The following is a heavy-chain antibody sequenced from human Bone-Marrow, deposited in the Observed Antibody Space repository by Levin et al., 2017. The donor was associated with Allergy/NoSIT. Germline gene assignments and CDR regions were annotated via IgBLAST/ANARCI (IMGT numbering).Heavy chain of an antibody. CDR2: ISYDGSNK. D-gene: IGHD3-10*01. Sequence: GESLKISCAASGFTFSSYGMHWVRQAPGKGLEWVAVISYDGSNKYYADSVKGRFTISRDNSKNTLYLQMNSLRAEDTAVYYCAKDLFYGSGSSCFDYWGQGTLVTVSS. V-gene: IGHV3-30*18. CDR1: GFTFSSYG. CDR3: AKDLFYGSGSSCFDY. J-gene: IGHJ4*02.